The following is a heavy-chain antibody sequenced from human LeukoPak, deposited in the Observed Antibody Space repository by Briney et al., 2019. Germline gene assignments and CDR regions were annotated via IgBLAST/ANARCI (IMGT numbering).Heavy chain of an antibody. V-gene: IGHV3-23*01. CDR3: AKRGIVIRGILVIGYHQEAYHYDY. D-gene: IGHD3-10*01. J-gene: IGHJ4*02. Sequence: GGSLRLSCVVSGISLSNYAMSWVRQAPGKGLEWVSYISERGGSTAYADSVKGRFTISRDNSLNTLYLQMSSLRADDTAVYFCAKRGIVIRGILVIGYHQEAYHYDYWGQGVLVTVSS. CDR2: ISERGGST. CDR1: GISLSNYA.